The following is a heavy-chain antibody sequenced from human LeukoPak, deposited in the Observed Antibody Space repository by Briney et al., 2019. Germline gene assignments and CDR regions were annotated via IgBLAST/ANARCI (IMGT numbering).Heavy chain of an antibody. Sequence: ASVKVSCKASGYTFTGYYMHWVRQAPGQGLEWMGWINPNSGGTNCAQKFQGRVTMTRDTSISTAYMELSSLRSEDTAVYFCARVRDGYNDAFDIWGQGTMVTVS. V-gene: IGHV1-2*02. CDR1: GYTFTGYY. D-gene: IGHD5-24*01. J-gene: IGHJ3*02. CDR2: INPNSGGT. CDR3: ARVRDGYNDAFDI.